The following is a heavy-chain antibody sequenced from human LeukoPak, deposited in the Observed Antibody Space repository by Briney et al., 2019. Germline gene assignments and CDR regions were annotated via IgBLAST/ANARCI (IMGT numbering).Heavy chain of an antibody. CDR2: INPNSGGT. Sequence: VSVKVSCKASGYTFIGYYMHWVRQAPGQGLEWMGRINPNSGGTNYAQKFQGRVTMTRDTSISTAFMELSSLRSDDTAVYYCARSNSWQGDYWGQGTLVTVSS. V-gene: IGHV1-2*06. CDR3: ARSNSWQGDY. J-gene: IGHJ4*02. CDR1: GYTFIGYY. D-gene: IGHD6-13*01.